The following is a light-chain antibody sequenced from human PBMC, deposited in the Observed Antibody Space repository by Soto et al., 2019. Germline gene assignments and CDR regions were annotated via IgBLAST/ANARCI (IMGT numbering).Light chain of an antibody. CDR1: QSVSSSY. J-gene: IGKJ1*01. CDR2: GAS. V-gene: IGKV3-20*01. CDR3: QQYGSSSWT. Sequence: EIVLTQSPGTLSLPPGERATLSCRASQSVSSSYLAWYQQKPGQAPRLLIYGASSRATGIPDRFSGSGSGTDFTLTISRLEPEDVAVYYCQQYGSSSWTFGQGTKVEIK.